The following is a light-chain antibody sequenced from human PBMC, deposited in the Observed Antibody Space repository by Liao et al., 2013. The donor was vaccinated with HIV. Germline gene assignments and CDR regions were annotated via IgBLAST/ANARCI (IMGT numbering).Light chain of an antibody. Sequence: SYELTQPPSVSVSPGQTASVTCSGDKLGNKNICWYQQKPGQSPVLVIYEDDKRPSGIPERFSGSNSGNTATLTISGAQAMDEADYICQAWDIGTGVFGTGTKVTVL. CDR1: KLGNKN. CDR3: QAWDIGTGV. CDR2: EDD. J-gene: IGLJ1*01. V-gene: IGLV3-1*01.